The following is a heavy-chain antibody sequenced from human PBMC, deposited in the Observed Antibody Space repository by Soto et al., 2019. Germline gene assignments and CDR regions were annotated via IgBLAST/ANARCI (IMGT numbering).Heavy chain of an antibody. Sequence: EVQVLESGGGLVQPGGSLRLSCAASGFTFSSYAMSWVRQVSGKGLEWVSAINSGGITYYTDSVKGRFTISRDSSKNTVYLHMNSLRAEDSAVYYCAKLAAVVATWDGFDIWGQGTLVTVSS. V-gene: IGHV3-23*01. J-gene: IGHJ3*02. CDR3: AKLAAVVATWDGFDI. CDR2: INSGGIT. D-gene: IGHD2-15*01. CDR1: GFTFSSYA.